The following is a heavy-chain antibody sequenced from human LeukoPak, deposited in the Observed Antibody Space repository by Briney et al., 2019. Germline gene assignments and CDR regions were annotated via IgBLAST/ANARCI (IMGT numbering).Heavy chain of an antibody. J-gene: IGHJ4*02. Sequence: PSGTLSLTCAVSGGSISSSNWWSWVRQAPGKGLEWVSYISSSSSTIYYADSVKGRFTISRDNAKNSLDLQMNSLRDEDTAVYYCARARASGRSGFDYWGQGTLVTVSS. V-gene: IGHV3-48*02. CDR1: GGSISSSN. CDR3: ARARASGRSGFDY. CDR2: ISSSSSTI. D-gene: IGHD2-15*01.